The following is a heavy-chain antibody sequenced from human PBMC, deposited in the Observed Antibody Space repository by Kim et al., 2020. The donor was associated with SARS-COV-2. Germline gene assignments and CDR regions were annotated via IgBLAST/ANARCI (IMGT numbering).Heavy chain of an antibody. CDR3: AREKWELLHYYYGMDV. CDR1: GFTFSSYA. CDR2: ISYDGSNK. J-gene: IGHJ6*02. D-gene: IGHD1-26*01. Sequence: GGSLRLSCAASGFTFSSYAMHWVRQAPGKGLEWVAVISYDGSNKYYADSVKGRFTISRDNSKNTLYLQMNSLRAEDTAVYYCAREKWELLHYYYGMDVWGQGTTVTVSS. V-gene: IGHV3-30*04.